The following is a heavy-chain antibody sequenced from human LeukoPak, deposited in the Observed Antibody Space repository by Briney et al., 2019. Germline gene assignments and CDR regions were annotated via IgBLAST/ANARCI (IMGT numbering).Heavy chain of an antibody. CDR3: ARGTYYYEF. J-gene: IGHJ4*02. Sequence: GGSLRLSCAASGFTFSSYWMSWVRQAPGKGLEWVANIKQDGSEKYYVDSVKGRFTISRDNAKNSLYLQMTSLRVDDTAVYYCARGTYYYEFWGQGTLVTVSS. CDR1: GFTFSSYW. V-gene: IGHV3-7*04. D-gene: IGHD3-22*01. CDR2: IKQDGSEK.